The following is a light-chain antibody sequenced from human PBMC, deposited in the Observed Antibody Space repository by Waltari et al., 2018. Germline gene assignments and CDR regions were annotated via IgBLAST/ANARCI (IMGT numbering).Light chain of an antibody. CDR2: RTS. CDR1: QSIGRW. V-gene: IGKV1-5*03. J-gene: IGKJ1*01. CDR3: QQYNSPPWT. Sequence: DIRMTQSPSTLSASVGDRVTITCRASQSIGRWLAWYQHKPGTAPKLLIYRTSSLESGVPSRFSGSGSGTDFTLTISSLQPDDFATYYCQQYNSPPWTFGQGTKVEIK.